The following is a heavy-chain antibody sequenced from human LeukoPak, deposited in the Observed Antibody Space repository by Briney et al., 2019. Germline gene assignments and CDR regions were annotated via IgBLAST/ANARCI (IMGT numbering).Heavy chain of an antibody. V-gene: IGHV3-21*01. D-gene: IGHD3-16*02. CDR3: ARDPKGGVTVHYFDY. CDR1: GFTFSSYS. J-gene: IGHJ4*02. Sequence: GGSLRLSCAASGFTFSSYSMNWVRQAPGKGLEWVSSISSSSSYIYYADSVKGRFTISRDNAKNSLYLQMNSLGAEDTAVYYCARDPKGGVTVHYFDYWGQGTLVTVSS. CDR2: ISSSSSYI.